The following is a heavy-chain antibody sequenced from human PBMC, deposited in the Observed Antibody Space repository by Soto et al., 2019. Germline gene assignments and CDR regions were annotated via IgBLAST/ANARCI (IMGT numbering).Heavy chain of an antibody. CDR3: ARDNPWFGEFPGIDY. J-gene: IGHJ4*02. V-gene: IGHV1-3*01. D-gene: IGHD3-10*01. CDR1: GYTFTSYA. Sequence: ASVKVSCKASGYTFTSYAMHWVRQAPGQRLEWMGWINAGNGNTKYSQKFQGRVTITRDTSASTAYMELSSLRSEDTAVYYCARDNPWFGEFPGIDYWGQGTLVTVSS. CDR2: INAGNGNT.